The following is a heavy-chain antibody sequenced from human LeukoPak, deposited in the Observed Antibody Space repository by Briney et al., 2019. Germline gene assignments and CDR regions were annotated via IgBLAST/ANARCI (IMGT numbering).Heavy chain of an antibody. V-gene: IGHV4-59*01. Sequence: KTSETLSLTCTVSGGSISSYCWSWIRQPPGKGLEWIGYIYYSGSTNYKPSLKSRVTISVDTSKNQFSLKLSSVTAADTAVYYCARGGYYGSGNDFRFDPWGQGTLVTVSS. CDR2: IYYSGST. J-gene: IGHJ5*02. D-gene: IGHD3-10*01. CDR1: GGSISSYC. CDR3: ARGGYYGSGNDFRFDP.